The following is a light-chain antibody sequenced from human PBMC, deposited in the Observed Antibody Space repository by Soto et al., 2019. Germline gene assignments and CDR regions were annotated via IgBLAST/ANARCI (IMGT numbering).Light chain of an antibody. V-gene: IGKV3-11*01. CDR3: QQRSNWPLT. CDR2: DGS. J-gene: IGKJ4*01. CDR1: QRVSSY. Sequence: VSTPSPATLSLSPGERATLSCRANQRVSSYLAWYQQRPGQAPRLLIYDGSSRATGIPARFSGSGFGTDFTLTIASLEPEDFAVYYCQQRSNWPLTFGGGTKVDTK.